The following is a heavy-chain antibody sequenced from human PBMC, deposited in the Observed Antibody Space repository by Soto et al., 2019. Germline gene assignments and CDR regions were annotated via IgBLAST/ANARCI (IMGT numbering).Heavy chain of an antibody. CDR1: GGSFSGYY. CDR3: ARSEDYDSSGYSEFDY. V-gene: IGHV4-34*01. CDR2: INHSGST. J-gene: IGHJ4*02. Sequence: SETLSLTCAVYGGSFSGYYWSWIRQSPGKGLEWIGEINHSGSTNYNPSLKSRVIISVDTSKNQFSLKLSSVTAADTAVYYCARSEDYDSSGYSEFDYWGQGTLVTVS. D-gene: IGHD3-22*01.